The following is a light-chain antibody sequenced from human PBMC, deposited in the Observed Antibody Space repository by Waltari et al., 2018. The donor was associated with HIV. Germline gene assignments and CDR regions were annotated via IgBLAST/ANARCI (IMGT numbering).Light chain of an antibody. CDR1: QSISSIY. J-gene: IGKJ2*01. CDR2: GAS. Sequence: EIVLTQSPGTLSLSPGERATLSCRASQSISSIYLAWYQQKPGQAPRLLIYGASSRATGIPDRFSGSGSGTDFTLTISRLGPEDFALYYCQQYGSSPGTFGQGTKLEIK. CDR3: QQYGSSPGT. V-gene: IGKV3-20*01.